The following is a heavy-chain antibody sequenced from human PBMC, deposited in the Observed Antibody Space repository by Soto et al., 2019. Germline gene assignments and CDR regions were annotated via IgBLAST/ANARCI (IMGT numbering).Heavy chain of an antibody. CDR3: ARGGAYKIDY. J-gene: IGHJ4*02. CDR2: ISSSSSTI. CDR1: GFTLSSYS. D-gene: IGHD1-20*01. V-gene: IGHV3-48*02. Sequence: EVQLVESGGGLVQPGGSLRLSCAASGFTLSSYSMNWVRQAPGKGLEWVSYISSSSSTIYYADSVKGRFTISRDNAKNSLWLQMNSLTDEDTAVYYCARGGAYKIDYWGQGTLVTVSS.